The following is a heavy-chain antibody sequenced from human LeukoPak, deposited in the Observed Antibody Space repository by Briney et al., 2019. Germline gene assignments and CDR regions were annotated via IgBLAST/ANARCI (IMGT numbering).Heavy chain of an antibody. CDR1: VLTFGNFW. CDR3: ARERGRLCAMDV. D-gene: IGHD2-21*01. J-gene: IGHJ6*02. V-gene: IGHV3-74*01. Sequence: PGRTLRPSCALSVLTFGNFWTDCVPQAPGKGLVWVLRIETNGILTPYAESVKRQFIISRDNAKRTLYLQMDSLRDDDTAVYYCARERGRLCAMDVWGQEPTISVSS. CDR2: IETNGILT.